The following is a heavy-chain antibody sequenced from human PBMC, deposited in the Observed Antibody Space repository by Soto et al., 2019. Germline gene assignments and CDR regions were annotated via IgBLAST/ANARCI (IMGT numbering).Heavy chain of an antibody. V-gene: IGHV5-51*01. CDR2: IYPGDSDT. Sequence: GESLKISCKGSGYSFTSYWIGWVRQMPGKGLEWMGIIYPGDSDTRYSPSFQGQVTISADKSISTAYLQWSSLKASDTAMYYCERQGYCRSTSCYSSVPTSCYCGIDVWGQGTTVTVSS. D-gene: IGHD2-2*02. CDR1: GYSFTSYW. J-gene: IGHJ6*02. CDR3: ERQGYCRSTSCYSSVPTSCYCGIDV.